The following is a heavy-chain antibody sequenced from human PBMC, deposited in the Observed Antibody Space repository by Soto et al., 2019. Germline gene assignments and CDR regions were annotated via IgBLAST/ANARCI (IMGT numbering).Heavy chain of an antibody. D-gene: IGHD3-22*01. CDR3: AKWYDTSGYYQHDY. CDR1: GFTFSSYG. V-gene: IGHV3-30*18. J-gene: IGHJ4*02. CDR2: ISHDGTKK. Sequence: QVQLVESGGGVVQPGRSLRLSCAASGFTFSSYGMHWVRQAPGKGLEWMAVISHDGTKKYYVDSVKGRFTISRDNSKNTLYLQMNSLRAEDTALYSCAKWYDTSGYYQHDYWGQGTLVTVSS.